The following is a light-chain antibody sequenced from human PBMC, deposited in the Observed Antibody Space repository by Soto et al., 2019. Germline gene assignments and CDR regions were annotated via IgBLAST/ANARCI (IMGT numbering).Light chain of an antibody. CDR1: SSDVGSYNL. V-gene: IGLV2-23*01. J-gene: IGLJ2*01. Sequence: QSVLTQPASVSGSPGQSITISCTGTSSDVGSYNLVSWYQQHPGKAPKLMIYEGSKRPSGVSNRFSGSKSGNTASLTICGLQAEDEADYYCCSYAGSSTYVVFGGGTKVTVL. CDR3: CSYAGSSTYVV. CDR2: EGS.